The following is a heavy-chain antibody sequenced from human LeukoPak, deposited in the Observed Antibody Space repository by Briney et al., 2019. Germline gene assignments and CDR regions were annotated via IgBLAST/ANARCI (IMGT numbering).Heavy chain of an antibody. CDR1: GYTFTSYY. J-gene: IGHJ6*03. D-gene: IGHD5-12*01. V-gene: IGHV1-46*01. CDR3: ARDFLDIVATVQKFVGNYYYYYMDV. CDR2: INPSGGST. Sequence: ASVKVSCKASGYTFTSYYMHWVRQAPGQGLEWMGIINPSGGSTSYAQKFQGRVTMTRDMSTSTVYMELSSLRSEDTAVYYCARDFLDIVATVQKFVGNYYYYYMDVWGKGTTVTVSS.